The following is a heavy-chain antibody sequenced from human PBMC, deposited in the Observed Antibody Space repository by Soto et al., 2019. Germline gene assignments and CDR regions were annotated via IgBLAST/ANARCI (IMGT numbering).Heavy chain of an antibody. CDR3: GRCRTDSYAIVV. J-gene: IGHJ6*02. CDR2: ISPYNGRT. V-gene: IGHV1-18*01. CDR1: GYSFTSYG. D-gene: IGHD5-18*01. Sequence: QVHLVQSGSDVEKPGASVQVSCKASGYSFTSYGIGWVRQVPGQGPEWMGWISPYNGRTNYAQSVKGRVVMTTDISTNIVYLELRSLRSDDSAIDYCGRCRTDSYAIVVWGQGTTVTVSS.